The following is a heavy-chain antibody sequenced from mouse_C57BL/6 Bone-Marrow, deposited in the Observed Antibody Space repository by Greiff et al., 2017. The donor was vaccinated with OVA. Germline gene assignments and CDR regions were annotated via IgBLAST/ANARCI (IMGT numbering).Heavy chain of an antibody. CDR3: TRRGAADGFDY. V-gene: IGHV1-15*01. Sequence: VQLQQSGAELVRPGASVTLSCKASGYTFTDYEMHWVKQTPVHGLEWIGAIDPETGGTAYNQKFKGKAILTADKSSSTAYMELRSLTSEDSAVYYCTRRGAADGFDYWGQGTTLTVSS. CDR1: GYTFTDYE. CDR2: IDPETGGT. J-gene: IGHJ2*01.